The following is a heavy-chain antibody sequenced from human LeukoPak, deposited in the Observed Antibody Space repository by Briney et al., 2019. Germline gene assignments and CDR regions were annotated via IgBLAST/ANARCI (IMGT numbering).Heavy chain of an antibody. Sequence: GGSLRLSCAASGFTFSSYSMNWVRQAPGKGLEWVSSISSSSSYIYYADSVKGRFTISRDNAKNTLYLQMNSLRAEDTAVYYCARDSEVQWELLLGHAFDIWGQGTMVTVSS. J-gene: IGHJ3*02. CDR1: GFTFSSYS. D-gene: IGHD1-26*01. V-gene: IGHV3-21*01. CDR3: ARDSEVQWELLLGHAFDI. CDR2: ISSSSSYI.